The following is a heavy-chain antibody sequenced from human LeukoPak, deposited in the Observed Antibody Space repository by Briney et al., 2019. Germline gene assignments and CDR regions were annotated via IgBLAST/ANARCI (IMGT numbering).Heavy chain of an antibody. V-gene: IGHV3-7*01. J-gene: IGHJ4*02. CDR1: GFTFSSYW. D-gene: IGHD3-3*01. Sequence: PGGSLRLSCAASGFTFSSYWMSWVRQAPGKGPEWVAHIKQDASQEYHVDSVKGRFTISRDNAKNSLYLQMNSLRAEEPAVYYLGRGVVYPAWSGPHWSDYWGQGALVTVSS. CDR2: IKQDASQE. CDR3: GRGVVYPAWSGPHWSDY.